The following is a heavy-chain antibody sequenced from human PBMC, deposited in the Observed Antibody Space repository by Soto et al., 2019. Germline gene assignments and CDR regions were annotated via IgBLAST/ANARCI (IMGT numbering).Heavy chain of an antibody. CDR2: INHSGST. CDR3: ATGYCSGGSCPDAFDI. CDR1: GGSFSGYY. V-gene: IGHV4-34*01. D-gene: IGHD2-15*01. J-gene: IGHJ3*02. Sequence: QVQLQQWGAGLLKPSETLSLTCAVYGGSFSGYYWSWIRQPPGKGLEWIGEINHSGSTNYNPSLKSRVTISADTSKNQFSLKLSSVTAADTAVYYCATGYCSGGSCPDAFDIWGQGTMVTVSS.